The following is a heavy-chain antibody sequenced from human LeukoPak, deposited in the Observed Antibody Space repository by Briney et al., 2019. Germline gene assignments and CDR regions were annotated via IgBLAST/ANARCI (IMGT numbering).Heavy chain of an antibody. D-gene: IGHD6-19*01. CDR3: ARETISSGWSVDY. CDR1: GFTFSSYA. V-gene: IGHV3-30-3*01. Sequence: GEPLRLSCAASGFTFSSYAMHWVRQAPGKGLEWVAVISYDGSNKYYADSVKGRFTISRDNSKNTLYLQMNSLRAEDTAVYYCARETISSGWSVDYWGQGTLVTVSS. CDR2: ISYDGSNK. J-gene: IGHJ4*02.